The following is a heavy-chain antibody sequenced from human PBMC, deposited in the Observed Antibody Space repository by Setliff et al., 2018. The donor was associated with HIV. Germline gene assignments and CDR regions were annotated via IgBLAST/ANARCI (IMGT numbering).Heavy chain of an antibody. V-gene: IGHV1-69*13. CDR1: GGTFSSYA. D-gene: IGHD3-9*01. J-gene: IGHJ5*02. Sequence: ASVKVSCKASGGTFSSYAITWVRQAPGQGPEWMGGTIPIYGTPNYAQRFQGRVTITADESTSTAYMDLSSLTSDDTAVYYCATSPRGTYYDILSGRPRGWFDPWGQGTLVTVSS. CDR2: TIPIYGTP. CDR3: ATSPRGTYYDILSGRPRGWFDP.